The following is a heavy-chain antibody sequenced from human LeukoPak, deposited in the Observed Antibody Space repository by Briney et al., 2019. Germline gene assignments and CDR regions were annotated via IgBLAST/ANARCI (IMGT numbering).Heavy chain of an antibody. V-gene: IGHV3-48*04. J-gene: IGHJ6*03. D-gene: IGHD6-13*01. Sequence: GGSLRLSCAASGFTFSSYSMNWVRQAPGKGLEWVSYISSSSSTIYYADSVKGRFTISRDNAKNSVYLQTTSLRAEDTALYYCAKDATAVPGTVYMDVWGKGTTVTISS. CDR1: GFTFSSYS. CDR2: ISSSSSTI. CDR3: AKDATAVPGTVYMDV.